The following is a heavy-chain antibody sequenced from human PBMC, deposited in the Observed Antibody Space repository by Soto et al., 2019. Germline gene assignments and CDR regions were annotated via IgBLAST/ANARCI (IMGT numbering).Heavy chain of an antibody. V-gene: IGHV3-30*18. CDR3: AKVRLGYCSSTSCYYGMDV. CDR2: ISYDGSNK. Sequence: VQLLESGGGLVQPGGSLRLSCAASGFTFSSYGMHWVRQAPGKGLEWVAVISYDGSNKYYADSVKGRFTISRDNSKNPLYLQMNSLRAKDTAFYYCAKVRLGYCSSTSCYYGMDVWGQGTTVTVSS. CDR1: GFTFSSYG. J-gene: IGHJ6*02. D-gene: IGHD2-2*01.